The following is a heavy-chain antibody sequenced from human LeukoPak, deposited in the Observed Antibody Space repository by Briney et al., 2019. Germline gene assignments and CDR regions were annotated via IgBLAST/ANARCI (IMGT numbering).Heavy chain of an antibody. D-gene: IGHD2-21*01. V-gene: IGHV3-9*01. CDR2: ISWNSGSI. Sequence: GGSLRLSCAASGFTFDDYAMHWVRQAPGKGLEWVSGISWNSGSIGYADSVKGRFTISRDNAKNSLYLQMNSLRAEDTALYYCAKDPYGDNAAFDIWGQGTMVTVSS. CDR1: GFTFDDYA. J-gene: IGHJ3*02. CDR3: AKDPYGDNAAFDI.